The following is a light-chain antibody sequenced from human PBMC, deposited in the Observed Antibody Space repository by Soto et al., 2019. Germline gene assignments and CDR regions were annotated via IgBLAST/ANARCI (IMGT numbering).Light chain of an antibody. Sequence: QTVVTQEPSFSVSPGRTVTLTCGLSSGSVSTSYYPSWYQLTPGQAPRTLIYSTNTRSSGVPNRFSGSILENKAALTITGAQADDESDYYCVLYMGTGISVFGGGTQLPS. J-gene: IGLJ3*02. CDR2: STN. CDR1: SGSVSTSYY. V-gene: IGLV8-61*01. CDR3: VLYMGTGISV.